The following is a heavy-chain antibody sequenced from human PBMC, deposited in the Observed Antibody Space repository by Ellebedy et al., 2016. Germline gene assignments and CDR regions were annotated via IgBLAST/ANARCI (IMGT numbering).Heavy chain of an antibody. Sequence: SVTVSCXASGDTFNSYTFHWVRQAPGQGLEWMGGIVPMFGTPNYAQKFQGRITVTADESRSTAYMEVSSLSSEDTAVYYCATTEAVAVAGQGYYFNSWGHGTLVTVSS. V-gene: IGHV1-69*13. J-gene: IGHJ4*01. CDR3: ATTEAVAVAGQGYYFNS. CDR1: GDTFNSYT. CDR2: IVPMFGTP. D-gene: IGHD6-19*01.